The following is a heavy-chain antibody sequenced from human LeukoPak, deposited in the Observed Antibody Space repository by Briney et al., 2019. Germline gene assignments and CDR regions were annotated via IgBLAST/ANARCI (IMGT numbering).Heavy chain of an antibody. J-gene: IGHJ3*02. V-gene: IGHV3-9*03. Sequence: GGSLRLSCAASGFTFDDYAMHWVRQAPGKGLEWASGISWNSGSIGYADSVKGRFTISRDNAKNSLYLQMNSLRAEDMALYYCAKDIASGIAVAGGAFDIWGQGTMVTVSS. D-gene: IGHD6-19*01. CDR2: ISWNSGSI. CDR1: GFTFDDYA. CDR3: AKDIASGIAVAGGAFDI.